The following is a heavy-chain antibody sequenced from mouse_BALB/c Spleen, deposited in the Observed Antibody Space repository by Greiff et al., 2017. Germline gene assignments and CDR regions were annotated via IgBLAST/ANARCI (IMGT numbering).Heavy chain of an antibody. D-gene: IGHD2-1*01. Sequence: EVQLVESGGGLVQPGGSRKLSCAASGFTFSSFGMHWVRQAPEKGLEWVAYISSGSSTIYYADTVKGRFTISRDNPKNTLFLQMTSLRSEDTAMYYCARGDYGNFPWFAYWGQGTLVTVSA. J-gene: IGHJ3*01. CDR1: GFTFSSFG. CDR2: ISSGSSTI. CDR3: ARGDYGNFPWFAY. V-gene: IGHV5-17*02.